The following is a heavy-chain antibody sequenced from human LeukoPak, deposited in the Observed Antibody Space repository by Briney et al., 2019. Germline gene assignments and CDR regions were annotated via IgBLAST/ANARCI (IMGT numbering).Heavy chain of an antibody. CDR2: TYYSGNT. V-gene: IGHV4-39*07. D-gene: IGHD2-15*01. CDR3: ARKCSGGSCYHPSFDY. Sequence: WVRPAPGNGLEWNGRTYYSGNTYYNPSLKSRVTISVDTSKNQFSLKLSSVTAADTAVYYCARKCSGGSCYHPSFDYWGQGTLVTVSS. J-gene: IGHJ4*02.